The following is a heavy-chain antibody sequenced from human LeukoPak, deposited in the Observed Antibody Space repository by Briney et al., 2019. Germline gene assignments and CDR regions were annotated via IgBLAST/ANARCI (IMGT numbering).Heavy chain of an antibody. D-gene: IGHD3-22*01. Sequence: KDGESLKISCKGSGYSFTSNWIGWVRQMPGKGLEWMGIIYPGDSDTRYSPSFEGQVTISADKSISTAYLQWSSLKASDTAMYYCARAHYYDSSGYSDYWGQGTLVTVSS. V-gene: IGHV5-51*01. CDR2: IYPGDSDT. CDR1: GYSFTSNW. J-gene: IGHJ4*02. CDR3: ARAHYYDSSGYSDY.